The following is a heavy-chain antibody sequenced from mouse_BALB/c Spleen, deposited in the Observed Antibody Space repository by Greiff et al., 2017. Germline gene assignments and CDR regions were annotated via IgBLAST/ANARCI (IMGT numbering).Heavy chain of an antibody. V-gene: IGHV1-7*01. J-gene: IGHJ3*01. CDR3: ARWTTVEAY. CDR2: INPSTGYT. D-gene: IGHD1-1*01. CDR1: GYTFTSYW. Sequence: QVQLQQSGAELAKPGASVKMSCKASGYTFTSYWMHWVKQRPGQGLEWIGYINPSTGYTEYNQKFKDKATLTADKSSSTAYMQLSSLTSEDSAVYYCARWTTVEAYWGQGTLVTVSA.